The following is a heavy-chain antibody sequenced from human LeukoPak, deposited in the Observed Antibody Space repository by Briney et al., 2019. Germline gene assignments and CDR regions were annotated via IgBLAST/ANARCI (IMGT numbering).Heavy chain of an antibody. CDR2: IYYSGST. Sequence: SETLSLTCTVSGGSISSSSYYWGWIRQPPGKGLEWIGSIYYSGSTYYNPSLKSRVIISVDTSKNQFSLKLSSVTAADTAVYWCARGAFGVLLSAFDIWGQGTMVTVSS. CDR3: ARGAFGVLLSAFDI. V-gene: IGHV4-39*07. J-gene: IGHJ3*02. CDR1: GGSISSSSYY. D-gene: IGHD3-3*01.